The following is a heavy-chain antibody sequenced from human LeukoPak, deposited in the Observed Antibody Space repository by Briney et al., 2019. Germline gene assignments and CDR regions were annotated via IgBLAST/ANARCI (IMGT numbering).Heavy chain of an antibody. V-gene: IGHV1-18*01. J-gene: IGHJ4*02. D-gene: IGHD4-23*01. CDR1: GYTFTSYG. CDR2: ISAYNGNT. Sequence: ASVMVSCKASGYTFTSYGISWVRQAPGQGLEWMGWISAYNGNTNYAQKLQGRVTMTTDTSTSTAYMELRSLRSDDTAVYYCARDADYGGNTHFDYWGQGTLVTDSS. CDR3: ARDADYGGNTHFDY.